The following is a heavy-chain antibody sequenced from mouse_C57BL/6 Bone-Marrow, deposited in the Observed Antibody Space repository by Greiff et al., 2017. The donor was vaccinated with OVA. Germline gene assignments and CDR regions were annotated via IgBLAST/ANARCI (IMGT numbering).Heavy chain of an antibody. V-gene: IGHV1-55*01. CDR1: GYTFTSYW. CDR3: ASSLPPFDY. J-gene: IGHJ2*01. CDR2: IYPGSGST. Sequence: QVHVKQSGAELVKPGASVKMSCKASGYTFTSYWITWVKQRPGQGLEWIGDIYPGSGSTNYNEKFKSKATLTVDTSSSTAYMQLSSLTSEDSAVYYCASSLPPFDYWGQGTTLTVSS.